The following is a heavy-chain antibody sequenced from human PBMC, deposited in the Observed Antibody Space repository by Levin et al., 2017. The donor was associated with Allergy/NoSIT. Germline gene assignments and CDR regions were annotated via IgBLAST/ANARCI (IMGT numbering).Heavy chain of an antibody. V-gene: IGHV4-34*01. J-gene: IGHJ4*02. D-gene: IGHD3-3*01. CDR3: ARELIFGVVITLVYFDY. Sequence: SETLSLTCAVYGGSFSGYYWSWIRQPPGKGLEWIGEINHSGSTNYNPSLKSRVTISVDTSKNQFSLKLSSVTAADTAVYYCARELIFGVVITLVYFDYWGQGTLVTVSS. CDR1: GGSFSGYY. CDR2: INHSGST.